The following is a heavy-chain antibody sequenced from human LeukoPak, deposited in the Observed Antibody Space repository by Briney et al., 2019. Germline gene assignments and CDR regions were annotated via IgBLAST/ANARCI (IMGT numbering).Heavy chain of an antibody. Sequence: ETLSLTCTXSGGSISSYYWSWIRQPAGKGLEWIGRIYTSGSTNYNPSLKGRVTMSVDTSKNQFSLKLSSVTAADTAVYYCARERSYGDYETLDYWGQGTLVTVSS. D-gene: IGHD4-17*01. J-gene: IGHJ4*02. CDR3: ARERSYGDYETLDY. CDR1: GGSISSYY. CDR2: IYTSGST. V-gene: IGHV4-4*07.